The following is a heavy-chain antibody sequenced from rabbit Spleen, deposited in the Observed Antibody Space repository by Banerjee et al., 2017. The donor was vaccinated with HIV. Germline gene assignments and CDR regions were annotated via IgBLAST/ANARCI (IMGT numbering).Heavy chain of an antibody. V-gene: IGHV1S40*01. J-gene: IGHJ6*01. CDR3: ARDAGTSFSTYGMDL. Sequence: QSLEESGGGLVQPEGSLALTCKASGFSFSSSDYICWVRQAPGKGLEWISCIAGSSSGFTYSATWAKGRFTCSKTSSTTVTLQMTNLTAADTATYFCARDAGTSFSTYGMDLWGPGTLVTVS. D-gene: IGHD8-1*01. CDR2: IAGSSSGFT. CDR1: GFSFSSSDY.